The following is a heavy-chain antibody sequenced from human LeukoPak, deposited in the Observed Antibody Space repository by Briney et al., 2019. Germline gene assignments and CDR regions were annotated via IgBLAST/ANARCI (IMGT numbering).Heavy chain of an antibody. J-gene: IGHJ5*02. Sequence: SDTLSLTCAVYGGSFSGYYWSWIRQPPGKGLEWIGEINHSGSTNYNPSLKSRVTISVDTSKNQFSLKLSSVTAADTAVYYCARGHRYIAAPNWFDPWGQGTPVTVSS. CDR1: GGSFSGYY. V-gene: IGHV4-34*01. CDR3: ARGHRYIAAPNWFDP. D-gene: IGHD6-13*01. CDR2: INHSGST.